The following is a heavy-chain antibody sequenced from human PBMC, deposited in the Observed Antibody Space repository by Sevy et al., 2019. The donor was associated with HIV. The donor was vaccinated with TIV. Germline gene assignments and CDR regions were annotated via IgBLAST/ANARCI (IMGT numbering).Heavy chain of an antibody. CDR3: TTPSPLAGYYYYGVDV. V-gene: IGHV3-15*07. Sequence: GGSLRLSCVVSGFTFNNAWMNWVRQAPGKGPEWVGRIKSKADGGTSDYAAPVQGRFTISRDDSKNTMYLQMNILKTEDTAVYYSTTPSPLAGYYYYGVDVWGQGATVTVSS. CDR1: GFTFNNAW. CDR2: IKSKADGGTS. J-gene: IGHJ6*02.